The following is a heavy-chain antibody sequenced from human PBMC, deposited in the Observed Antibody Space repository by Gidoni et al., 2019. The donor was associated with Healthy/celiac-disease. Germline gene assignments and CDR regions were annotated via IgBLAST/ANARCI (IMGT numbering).Heavy chain of an antibody. D-gene: IGHD3-22*01. V-gene: IGHV1-3*01. CDR3: ASPTYYYDSSGYDAFDI. J-gene: IGHJ3*02. Sequence: QVQLVQSGAEVKKPGASGKDSCKASGYTFTSYAMHWVRQAPGQRLEWMGWINAGNGNTKYSQKFQGRVTITRDTSASTAYMELSSLRSEDTAVYYCASPTYYYDSSGYDAFDIWGQGTMVTVSS. CDR1: GYTFTSYA. CDR2: INAGNGNT.